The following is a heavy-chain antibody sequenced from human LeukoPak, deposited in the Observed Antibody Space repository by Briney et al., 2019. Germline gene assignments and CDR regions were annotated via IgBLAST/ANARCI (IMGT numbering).Heavy chain of an antibody. D-gene: IGHD6-19*01. V-gene: IGHV3-23*01. J-gene: IGHJ5*02. CDR1: GFTFSSYA. CDR2: ISGSGGST. Sequence: GGSLRPSCAASGFTFSSYAMSWVRQAPGKGLEWVSAISGSGGSTYYADSVKGRFTVSRDNSKNTLYLQMNSLRAEDTAVYYCALGAVADLFDPWGQGTLVTVSS. CDR3: ALGAVADLFDP.